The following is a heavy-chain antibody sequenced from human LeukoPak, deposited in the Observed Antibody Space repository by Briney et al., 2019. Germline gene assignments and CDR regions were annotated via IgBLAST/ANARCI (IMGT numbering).Heavy chain of an antibody. CDR1: GGSISSYY. Sequence: SETLSLTCTVSGGSISSYYWSWIRPPPGKGLEWIGYIYYSGSTNYSPSLKSRVTISVDTSKNQFSLKLSSVTAADTAVYYCARDLRGAGYYYYYYMDVWGKGTTVTVSS. CDR3: ARDLRGAGYYYYYYMDV. CDR2: IYYSGST. D-gene: IGHD3-16*01. J-gene: IGHJ6*03. V-gene: IGHV4-59*01.